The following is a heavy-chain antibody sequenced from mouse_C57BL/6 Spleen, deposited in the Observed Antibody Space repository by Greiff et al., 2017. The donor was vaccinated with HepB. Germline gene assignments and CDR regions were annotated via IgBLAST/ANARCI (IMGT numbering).Heavy chain of an antibody. CDR3: THYSNYV. V-gene: IGHV14-4*01. Sequence: VQLQQSGAELVRPGASVKLSCTASGFNIKDDYMHWVKQRPEQGLEWIGWIDPENGDTEYASKFQGKATITADPASNTAYLQLSSLTSEDTAVYYCTHYSNYVWGQGTTLTVSS. CDR2: IDPENGDT. D-gene: IGHD2-5*01. J-gene: IGHJ2*01. CDR1: GFNIKDDY.